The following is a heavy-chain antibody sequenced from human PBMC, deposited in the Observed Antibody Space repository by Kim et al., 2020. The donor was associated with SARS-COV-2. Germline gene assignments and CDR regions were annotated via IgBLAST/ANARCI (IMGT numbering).Heavy chain of an antibody. CDR3: AKANASELTHFDD. CDR1: GFTFSSYG. V-gene: IGHV3-30*18. Sequence: GGSLRLSCAASGFTFSSYGMHWVRQAPGKGLEWVSAISYDGSNKYYADSVKGRFTISRDNSKNTLYLQMNSLRAEDTAVYYCAKANASELTHFDDWGQGTLVTVSS. D-gene: IGHD1-26*01. J-gene: IGHJ4*02. CDR2: ISYDGSNK.